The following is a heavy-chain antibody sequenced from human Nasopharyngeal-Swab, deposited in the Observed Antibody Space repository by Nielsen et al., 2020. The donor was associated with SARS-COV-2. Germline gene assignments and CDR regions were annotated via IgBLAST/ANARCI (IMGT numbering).Heavy chain of an antibody. CDR3: ARGAGSSGWYVVDY. CDR1: GGSFSGYY. D-gene: IGHD6-19*01. CDR2: INHSGST. Sequence: SETLSLTCAVYGGSFSGYYWSWIRQPPGKGLEWIGEINHSGSTNYNPSLKSRVTISVDTFKNQFSLKLSSVTAADTAVYYCARGAGSSGWYVVDYWGQGTLVTVSS. J-gene: IGHJ4*02. V-gene: IGHV4-34*01.